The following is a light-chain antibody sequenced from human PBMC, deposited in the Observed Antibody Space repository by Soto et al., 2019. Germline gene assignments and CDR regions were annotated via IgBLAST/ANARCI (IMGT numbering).Light chain of an antibody. CDR3: CSYACNVL. Sequence: QSALTQPRSVSGSPGQSVTISCTGTSSDVGGYNYVSWYQQHPGKAPKLMIYDVSKRPSGVPDRFSGSKSGNTASLTISGLQAEDETDYFCCSYACNVLFGGGTKVTVL. J-gene: IGLJ2*01. CDR1: SSDVGGYNY. V-gene: IGLV2-11*01. CDR2: DVS.